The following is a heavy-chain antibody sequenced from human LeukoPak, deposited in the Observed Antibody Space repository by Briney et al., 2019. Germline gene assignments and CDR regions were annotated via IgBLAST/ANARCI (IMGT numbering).Heavy chain of an antibody. J-gene: IGHJ4*02. V-gene: IGHV3-23*01. CDR1: GFTSSSYA. CDR2: ISGSGGST. Sequence: GGSLRLSCAASGFTSSSYAMSWVRQAPGKGLEWVSAISGSGGSTYYADSVKGRFTISRDNSKNTLYLQMNSLRAEDTAVYYCAKVPNPLLRYYFDYWGQGTLVTVSS. CDR3: AKVPNPLLRYYFDY. D-gene: IGHD1-26*01.